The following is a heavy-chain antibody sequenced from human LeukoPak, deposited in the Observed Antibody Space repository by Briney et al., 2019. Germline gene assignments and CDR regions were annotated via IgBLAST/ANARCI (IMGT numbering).Heavy chain of an antibody. J-gene: IGHJ3*02. CDR1: GGSISSYY. CDR2: IYYSGST. CDR3: ARDGGSPYDYGGTSIQNNAFGI. D-gene: IGHD4-23*01. Sequence: PSETLSLTCTVSGGSISSYYWSWIRQPPGKGLEWIGYIYYSGSTNYNPSLKSRVTISVDTSKNQFSLKLSSVTAADTAVYYCARDGGSPYDYGGTSIQNNAFGIWGQGTMVTVSS. V-gene: IGHV4-59*01.